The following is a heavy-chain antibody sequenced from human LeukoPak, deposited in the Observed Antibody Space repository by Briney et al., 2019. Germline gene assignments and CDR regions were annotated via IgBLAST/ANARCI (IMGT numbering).Heavy chain of an antibody. CDR1: GGSFSGYY. Sequence: SETLSLTCAVYGGSFSGYYWSWIRQPPGKGLEWIGEINHSGSTNYNPSLKSRVTISVDTSKSQFSLKLSSVTAADTAVYYCASGDCSSTSCRFDYWGQGTLVTVSS. D-gene: IGHD2-2*01. J-gene: IGHJ4*02. CDR3: ASGDCSSTSCRFDY. V-gene: IGHV4-34*01. CDR2: INHSGST.